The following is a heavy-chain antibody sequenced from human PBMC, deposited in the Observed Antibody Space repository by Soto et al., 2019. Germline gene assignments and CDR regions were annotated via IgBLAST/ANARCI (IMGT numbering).Heavy chain of an antibody. D-gene: IGHD3-10*01. CDR3: ARANRDYGSESFYYHFDY. J-gene: IGHJ4*02. Sequence: GGSLRLSCAASGFIFSSYWIHWVRQAPGKGLVWVSRINSDGSSTNYADSVKGRFTMSRDNAKNTVYLQMNSLTAEDTAVYYCARANRDYGSESFYYHFDYWGQGILVTVSS. CDR1: GFIFSSYW. V-gene: IGHV3-74*01. CDR2: INSDGSST.